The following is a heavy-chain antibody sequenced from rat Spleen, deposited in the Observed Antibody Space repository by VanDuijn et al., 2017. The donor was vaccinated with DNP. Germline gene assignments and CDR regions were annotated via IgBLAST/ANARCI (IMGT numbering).Heavy chain of an antibody. Sequence: EVQLVESGGGLVQPGRSLKLSCAASGFTFSDYYMAWVRQAPKKGLEWVAAVSYDGTSTYYRDSVKGRFTISRNNAKNTLNLQMDSLRSEDTATYYCARPNYGSPYYFDYWGQGIMVTVSS. CDR1: GFTFSDYY. CDR3: ARPNYGSPYYFDY. CDR2: VSYDGTST. D-gene: IGHD1-8*01. J-gene: IGHJ2*01. V-gene: IGHV5-7*01.